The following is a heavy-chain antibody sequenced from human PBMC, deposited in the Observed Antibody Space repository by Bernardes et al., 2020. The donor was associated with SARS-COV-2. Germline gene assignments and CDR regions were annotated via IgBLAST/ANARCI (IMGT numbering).Heavy chain of an antibody. V-gene: IGHV1-8*01. Sequence: ASVKVSCKASGYTFPSYDINWVRPATGQGLEWMGWMNPNSGNTGYAQKFQGRVTMTRNTPISTAYMELSSLRSEDTAVYYCARGYSGDYGFLFDYWGQGTLVTVSS. D-gene: IGHD4-17*01. CDR1: GYTFPSYD. CDR2: MNPNSGNT. CDR3: ARGYSGDYGFLFDY. J-gene: IGHJ4*02.